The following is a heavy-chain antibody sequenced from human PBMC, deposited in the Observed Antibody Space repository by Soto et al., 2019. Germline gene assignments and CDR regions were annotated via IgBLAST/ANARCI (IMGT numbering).Heavy chain of an antibody. J-gene: IGHJ6*02. CDR2: ISAYNGNT. CDR1: GYTFTSYG. V-gene: IGHV1-18*01. Sequence: ASVKVSCKASGYTFTSYGISWVRQAPGQGLEWMGWISAYNGNTNYAQKLQGRVTMTTDTSTSTAYMELRSLRSDDTAVYYCARGEFLLRFLEYAHYGMDVWGQGTTVTVSS. CDR3: ARGEFLLRFLEYAHYGMDV. D-gene: IGHD3-3*01.